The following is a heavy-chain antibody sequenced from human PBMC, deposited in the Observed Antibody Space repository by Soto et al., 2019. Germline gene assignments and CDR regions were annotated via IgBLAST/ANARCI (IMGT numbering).Heavy chain of an antibody. CDR1: GYILSSYN. CDR2: INPSGGRT. Sequence: QVQLVQSGAEVKEPGASVKVSCKASGYILSSYNMHWVRQAPGQGLEWMGIINPSGGRTSYAQKFKDRVTMTRDTSTNTVNMELSSLRSDDTAVYYCARTYCAADCPRRDFDYWGQGTLVTVSS. D-gene: IGHD2-21*02. J-gene: IGHJ4*02. V-gene: IGHV1-46*01. CDR3: ARTYCAADCPRRDFDY.